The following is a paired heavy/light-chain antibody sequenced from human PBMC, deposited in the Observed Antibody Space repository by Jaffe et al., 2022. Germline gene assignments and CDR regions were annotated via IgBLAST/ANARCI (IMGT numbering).Light chain of an antibody. CDR2: DAS. CDR1: QDISNY. J-gene: IGKJ4*01. Sequence: DIQMTQSPSSLSASVGDRVTITCQASQDISNYLNWYQQKPGKAPKLLIYDASNLETGVPSRFSGSGSGTDFTFTISSLQPEDIATYYCQQYDNLPFTFGGGTKVEIK. CDR3: QQYDNLPFT. V-gene: IGKV1-33*01.
Heavy chain of an antibody. D-gene: IGHD3-16*01. CDR1: GFTFSSYS. Sequence: EVQLVESGGGLVKPGGSLRLSCAASGFTFSSYSMNWVRQAPGKGLEWVSSISSSSSYIYYADSVKGRFTISRDNAKNSLYLQMNSLRAEDTAVYYCASLRGRIMITFGGVIKHWGQGTLVTVSS. V-gene: IGHV3-21*01. CDR3: ASLRGRIMITFGGVIKH. J-gene: IGHJ1*01. CDR2: ISSSSSYI.